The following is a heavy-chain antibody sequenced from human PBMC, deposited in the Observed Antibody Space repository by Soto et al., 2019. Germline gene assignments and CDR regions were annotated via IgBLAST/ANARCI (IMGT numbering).Heavy chain of an antibody. Sequence: QVQLQESGPGQVKPSQTLSLTCSVSGVSIKSGDNYWSWIRQPPGKGLEWIGNIYYVGSTSYNPSLKVPVSMSGDTSKNPFPLKLTSVTAADTAVYYCARNTSRLGWFDSWGQGTLVTVSS. D-gene: IGHD6-13*01. J-gene: IGHJ5*01. CDR2: IYYVGST. CDR3: ARNTSRLGWFDS. V-gene: IGHV4-30-4*08. CDR1: GVSIKSGDNY.